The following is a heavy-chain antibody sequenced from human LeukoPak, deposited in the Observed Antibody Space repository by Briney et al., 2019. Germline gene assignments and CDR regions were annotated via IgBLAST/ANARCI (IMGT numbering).Heavy chain of an antibody. J-gene: IGHJ4*02. Sequence: SETLSLTCAVYGGSFSGYYWSWIRQPPGKGLEWIGEINHSGSTNYNPSLKSRVTISVDTSKNQFSLKLSSVTAADTAVYYRARGRRLRNWGFSPQPFDYWGQGTLVTVSS. V-gene: IGHV4-34*01. CDR3: ARGRRLRNWGFSPQPFDY. D-gene: IGHD7-27*01. CDR1: GGSFSGYY. CDR2: INHSGST.